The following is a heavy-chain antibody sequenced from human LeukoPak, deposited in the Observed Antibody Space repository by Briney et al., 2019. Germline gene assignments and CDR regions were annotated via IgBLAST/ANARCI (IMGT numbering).Heavy chain of an antibody. CDR1: GFTFSSYG. J-gene: IGHJ4*02. V-gene: IGHV3-33*01. D-gene: IGHD3-22*01. CDR3: ARVYYYDSSGYFDY. CDR2: IWYDGSNK. Sequence: GGSLRLSCAASGFTFSSYGMHWVRQDPGKGLEWVAVIWYDGSNKYYADSVKGRFTISRDNSKTTMYLQMNSLRAEDTAVYYRARVYYYDSSGYFDYWGQGPLVTVSS.